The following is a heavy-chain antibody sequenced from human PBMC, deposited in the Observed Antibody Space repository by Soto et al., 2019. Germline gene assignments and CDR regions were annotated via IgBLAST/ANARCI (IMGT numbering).Heavy chain of an antibody. V-gene: IGHV3-23*01. CDR1: GFTFYTYA. CDR2: ITDTGVST. J-gene: IGHJ4*02. CDR3: AKDTPVVMFLFDS. Sequence: GGSLRLSCTASGFTFYTYAMTWVRQAPRKGLEWVSSITDTGVSTYYAASVKGRFTISRDNSKNTLYLQMNSLRTDDSAVYYCAKDTPVVMFLFDSWGRGTLVTVSS. D-gene: IGHD2-15*01.